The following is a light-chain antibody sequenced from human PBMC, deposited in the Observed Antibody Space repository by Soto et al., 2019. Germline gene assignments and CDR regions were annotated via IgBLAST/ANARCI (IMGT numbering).Light chain of an antibody. V-gene: IGLV2-14*01. CDR2: EVS. J-gene: IGLJ1*01. Sequence: QSGLTQPASVSGSPGQSITISCTGTSSDVGNYNYVSWYQQHPGKAPKLKIYEVSNRPSGVYNRSSGSKSGNTHSLTISGLQAEDEADYYCSSYKSSRTYVFGTGTKGT. CDR3: SSYKSSRTYV. CDR1: SSDVGNYNY.